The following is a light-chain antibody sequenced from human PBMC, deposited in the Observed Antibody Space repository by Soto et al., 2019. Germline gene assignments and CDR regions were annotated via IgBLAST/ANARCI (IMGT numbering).Light chain of an antibody. CDR3: SSYTSSSTYV. J-gene: IGLJ1*01. CDR2: EVS. CDR1: SSDVGGYNY. Sequence: QSALTQPASVSGSPGQSITISCTGTSSDVGGYNYVSWYQQHPGKAPKLMIYEVSNRPSGVSNRFSGSKSSNTASLTISRLQAEDEADYYCSSYTSSSTYVFGTGTKLTVL. V-gene: IGLV2-14*01.